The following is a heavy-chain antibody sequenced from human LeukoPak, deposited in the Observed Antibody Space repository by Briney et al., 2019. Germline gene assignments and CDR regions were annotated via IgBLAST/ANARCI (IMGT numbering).Heavy chain of an antibody. D-gene: IGHD6-6*01. V-gene: IGHV4-59*08. J-gene: IGHJ4*02. Sequence: PPETLSLTCTVSGGSISSYYWTWTRKPPETGPRITRIGYIYYSGGTNYNPALKSRVTISIDTSKNQVSLKLSSVTAADTAVYYCARLWDSSSSLDYWGQGTLVTVSS. CDR3: ARLWDSSSSLDY. CDR1: GGSISSYY. CDR2: IYYSGGT.